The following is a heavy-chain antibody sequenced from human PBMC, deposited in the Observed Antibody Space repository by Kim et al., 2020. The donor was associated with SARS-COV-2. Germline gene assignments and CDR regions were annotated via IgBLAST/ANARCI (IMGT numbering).Heavy chain of an antibody. Sequence: GGSLRLSCAASVFAFNTYAMSWVRLAPGKGLAWVSTISGSGRTPYYADSVKGRFTISRDNSKTTIYLQMNSLRVEDTAVYYCAKDMAAAGLFDFWGQGSLVTVSS. D-gene: IGHD6-13*01. CDR3: AKDMAAAGLFDF. J-gene: IGHJ4*02. CDR2: ISGSGRTP. CDR1: VFAFNTYA. V-gene: IGHV3-23*01.